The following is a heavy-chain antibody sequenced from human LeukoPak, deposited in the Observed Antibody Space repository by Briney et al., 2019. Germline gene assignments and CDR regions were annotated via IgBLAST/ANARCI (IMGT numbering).Heavy chain of an antibody. CDR2: IYYSGST. V-gene: IGHV4-39*07. D-gene: IGHD5-24*01. CDR3: AREMATIIDAFDI. CDR1: GGSISSSSYY. Sequence: SEPLSLTCTVSGGSISSSSYYWGWIRQPPGKGLEWIGSIYYSGSTYYNPSLKSRVTISVDTSKNQFSLKLSSVTAADTAVYYCAREMATIIDAFDIWGQGTMVTVSS. J-gene: IGHJ3*02.